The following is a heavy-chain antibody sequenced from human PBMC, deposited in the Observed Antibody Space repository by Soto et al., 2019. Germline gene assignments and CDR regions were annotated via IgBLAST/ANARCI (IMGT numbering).Heavy chain of an antibody. CDR2: ISYDGHKT. Sequence: QLVESGGDVVQPGTSLRLSCAASGFSLSSIGMHWVRRPPGKGLEWLALISYDGHKTYYTDSVKGRFTISRDNSKSILYLQMSSLTPEDTAVYYCVKRGGIDAFALWGPGTMVSVS. V-gene: IGHV3-30*18. CDR1: GFSLSSIG. J-gene: IGHJ3*01. CDR3: VKRGGIDAFAL. D-gene: IGHD6-25*01.